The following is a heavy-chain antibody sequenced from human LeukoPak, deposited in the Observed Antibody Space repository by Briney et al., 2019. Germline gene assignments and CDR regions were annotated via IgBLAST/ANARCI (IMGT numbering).Heavy chain of an antibody. J-gene: IGHJ4*02. CDR3: ATHLWTFDY. D-gene: IGHD5-18*01. V-gene: IGHV3-64*01. Sequence: GGSLRLSCAASGFAFSRYVMHWVRQTPGKGLEDVSTISSSGGSTYYANSVKGRFTISRDNSKNTLNLQMSSLRAEDTAVYYCATHLWTFDYWGRGTLVTVSS. CDR2: ISSSGGST. CDR1: GFAFSRYV.